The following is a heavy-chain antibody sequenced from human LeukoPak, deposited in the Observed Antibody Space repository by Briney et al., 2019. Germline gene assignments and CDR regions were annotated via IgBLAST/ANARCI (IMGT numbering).Heavy chain of an antibody. D-gene: IGHD3-10*02. CDR1: GFTFSSYE. CDR3: AELGITMIGGV. V-gene: IGHV3-48*03. Sequence: GGSLRLSCAPSGFTFSSYEMNWVGQAPGKGLKGVSYISSSGSTIYYADSVKGRFTISRDNAKNSLYLQMNSLRAEDTAVYYCAELGITMIGGVWGKGTTVTISS. CDR2: ISSSGSTI. J-gene: IGHJ6*04.